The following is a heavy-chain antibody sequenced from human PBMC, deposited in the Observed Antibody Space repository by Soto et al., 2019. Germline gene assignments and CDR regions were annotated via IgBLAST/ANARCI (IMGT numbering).Heavy chain of an antibody. J-gene: IGHJ4*02. Sequence: EVQLLESGGGLVQPGGSLRLSCAASGFTFTNYAMNWVRQAPGKGLEWVSSISGSGDSIYHADSAEGRFTISRDISKNPMYLQMNSLRADDTAIYYCVTASRASCYSDSRYWGQGTLVTVSS. CDR1: GFTFTNYA. V-gene: IGHV3-23*01. D-gene: IGHD2-15*01. CDR2: ISGSGDSI. CDR3: VTASRASCYSDSRY.